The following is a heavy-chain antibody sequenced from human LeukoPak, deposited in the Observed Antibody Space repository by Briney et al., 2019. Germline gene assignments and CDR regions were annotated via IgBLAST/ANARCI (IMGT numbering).Heavy chain of an antibody. D-gene: IGHD3-10*01. CDR1: GFTFSSYA. Sequence: PGGSLRLSCAASGFTFSSYAMSWVRQAPGKGLEWVSAISGSGGSTYYADSVKGRFTISRDNSKNTLYLQVNSLRAEDTAVYYCAKVTSYGSDAFDTWGQGTMVTVSS. V-gene: IGHV3-23*01. CDR3: AKVTSYGSDAFDT. J-gene: IGHJ3*02. CDR2: ISGSGGST.